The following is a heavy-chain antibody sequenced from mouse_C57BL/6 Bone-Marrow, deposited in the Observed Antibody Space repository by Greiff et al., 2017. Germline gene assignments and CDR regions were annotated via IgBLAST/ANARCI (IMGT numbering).Heavy chain of an antibody. Sequence: EVHLVESGGGLVKPGGSLKLSCAASGFPFSSYAMSWVRQTPEKRLEWVATISDGGSYTYYPDNVKGRFTISRDNAKNNLYLQMSHLKSEDTAVYYCARDRVRLDYWGQGTTLTVSS. V-gene: IGHV5-4*01. J-gene: IGHJ2*01. CDR2: ISDGGSYT. CDR3: ARDRVRLDY. D-gene: IGHD5-1*01. CDR1: GFPFSSYA.